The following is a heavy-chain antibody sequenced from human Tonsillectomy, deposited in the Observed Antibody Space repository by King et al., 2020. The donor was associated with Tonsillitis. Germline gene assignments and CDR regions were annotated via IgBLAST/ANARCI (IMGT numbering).Heavy chain of an antibody. V-gene: IGHV4-61*02. D-gene: IGHD3-10*01. CDR1: GGSISSGSYY. CDR3: ARDGVVRGVIITGDAFDI. J-gene: IGHJ3*02. Sequence: VQLQESGPGLVKPSQTLSLTCTVSGGSISSGSYYWSWIRQPAGKGLEWIGRIYTSGSTNYNPSPNNRFTISVDTSKNQFSLKLSSVTAADTAVYYCARDGVVRGVIITGDAFDIWGQGTMVTVSS. CDR2: IYTSGST.